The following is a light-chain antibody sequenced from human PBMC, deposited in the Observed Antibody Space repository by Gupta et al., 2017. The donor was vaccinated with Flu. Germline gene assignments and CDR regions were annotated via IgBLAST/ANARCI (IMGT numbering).Light chain of an antibody. CDR1: QSVSSRS. V-gene: IGKV3-20*01. CDR3: QQYGSAPFT. CDR2: GAS. J-gene: IGKJ4*01. Sequence: LALSPAEGETLYSSASQSVSSRSLVWYQQKPGQAPKLLINGASNRATGIPDRFSGSGSGTYFTLTINRLEPEDFAVFYCQQYGSAPFTFGGGTKVEIK.